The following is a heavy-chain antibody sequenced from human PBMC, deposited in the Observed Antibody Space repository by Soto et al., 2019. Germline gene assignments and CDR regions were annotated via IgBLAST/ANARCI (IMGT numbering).Heavy chain of an antibody. D-gene: IGHD4-17*01. Sequence: ASVKVSCKASGERFTTYGISWVRQAPGQGLEWMGWISTYNTNTNFAPKFQGRLLLTTDTSSTTAHMELRSLRPDDTAVYYCARWAGQVRDYGGPFDYWGQ. CDR1: GERFTTYG. CDR3: ARWAGQVRDYGGPFDY. CDR2: ISTYNTNT. V-gene: IGHV1-18*04. J-gene: IGHJ4*02.